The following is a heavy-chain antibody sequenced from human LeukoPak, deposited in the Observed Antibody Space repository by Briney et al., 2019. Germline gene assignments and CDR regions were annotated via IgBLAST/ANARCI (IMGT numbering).Heavy chain of an antibody. V-gene: IGHV3-21*01. CDR1: GFTFSSYS. J-gene: IGHJ4*02. Sequence: GGSLRLSCAASGFTFSSYSMNWVRQAPGKGLEWVSSISSSSSYIYYADSVKGRFTISRDNAKNSLHLQMNSLRAEDTAVYYCANHLACGSTSCPPFDYWGQGTLVTVSS. CDR2: ISSSSSYI. CDR3: ANHLACGSTSCPPFDY. D-gene: IGHD2-2*01.